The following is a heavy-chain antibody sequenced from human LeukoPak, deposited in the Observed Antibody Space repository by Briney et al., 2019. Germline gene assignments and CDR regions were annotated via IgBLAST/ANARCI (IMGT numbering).Heavy chain of an antibody. D-gene: IGHD2-2*01. CDR3: AKVTSRIVGLVDY. CDR2: ISGSGGST. V-gene: IGHV3-23*01. Sequence: GGSLRLSCVASGFTFSTYTMNWIRQAPGKGLEWVSAISGSGGSTYYADSVKGRFTISRDNSKNTLYLQMNSLRAEDTAVYYCAKVTSRIVGLVDYWGQGTLVTVSS. J-gene: IGHJ4*02. CDR1: GFTFSTYT.